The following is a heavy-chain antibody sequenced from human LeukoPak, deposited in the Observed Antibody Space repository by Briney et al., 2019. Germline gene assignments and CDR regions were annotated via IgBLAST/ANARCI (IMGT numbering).Heavy chain of an antibody. CDR1: GYTLTELS. CDR2: FDPEDGET. D-gene: IGHD1-26*01. V-gene: IGHV1-24*01. J-gene: IGHJ4*02. Sequence: ASVKVSCKVSGYTLTELSMHWVRQAPGKGLEWMGGFDPEDGETIYAQKFQGRVTMTGDTSTDTAYMELSSLRSEDTAVYYCATGPSGSHDYWGQGTLVTVSS. CDR3: ATGPSGSHDY.